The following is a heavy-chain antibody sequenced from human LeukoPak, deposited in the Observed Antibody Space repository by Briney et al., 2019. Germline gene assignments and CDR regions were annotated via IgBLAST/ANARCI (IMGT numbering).Heavy chain of an antibody. CDR1: GHSISRYY. V-gene: IGHV4-4*07. CDR3: ARTHWGFHDAFDI. Sequence: PSETLSLTYTVSGHSISRYYWSWIRQPAGKGLEWIGRIYTSGSTNYNPSLKSRVTMSVDTSKNQFSLKLSSVTAADTAVYYCARTHWGFHDAFDIWGQGTMVTVSS. J-gene: IGHJ3*02. D-gene: IGHD7-27*01. CDR2: IYTSGST.